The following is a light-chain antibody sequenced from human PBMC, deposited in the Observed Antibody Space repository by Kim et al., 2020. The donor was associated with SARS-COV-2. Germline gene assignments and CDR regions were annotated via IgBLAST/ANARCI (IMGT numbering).Light chain of an antibody. Sequence: QSVLTQPPSASGTPGQRVTISCSGSGSNIGSNTVNWYHQLPGTAPNVLIYSNNHRPSGVPDRFSGSKSGTSASLAISGLQSEDEADYYCAAWDDSLNGVVFGGGTQLTVL. CDR2: SNN. V-gene: IGLV1-44*01. J-gene: IGLJ2*01. CDR3: AAWDDSLNGVV. CDR1: GSNIGSNT.